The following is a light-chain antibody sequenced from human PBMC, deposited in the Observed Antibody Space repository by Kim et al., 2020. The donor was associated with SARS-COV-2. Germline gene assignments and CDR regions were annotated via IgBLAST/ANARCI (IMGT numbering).Light chain of an antibody. J-gene: IGKJ4*01. CDR1: QGISNF. CDR3: QKYNNAPLT. V-gene: IGKV1-27*01. CDR2: RAS. Sequence: SASVGDRVTITCRASQGISNFLAWYQQKPGEVPKLLIYRASTLQSGVPSRFSGSGSGTEFTLTISSLQPEDVATYYCQKYNNAPLTFGGGTKLEI.